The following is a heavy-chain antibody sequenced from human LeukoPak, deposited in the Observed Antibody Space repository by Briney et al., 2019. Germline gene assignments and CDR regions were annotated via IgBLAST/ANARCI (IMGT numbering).Heavy chain of an antibody. CDR3: TRDLMDYDVSTGLHHYYMDV. V-gene: IGHV3-23*01. J-gene: IGHJ6*02. D-gene: IGHD3-9*01. CDR2: ISGSGGST. CDR1: GFTFSSYA. Sequence: GGSLRLSCAASGFTFSSYAMSWVRQAPGKGLEWVSAISGSGGSTYYADSVKGRFTISRDNSKNTLYLQMNTLRVEDTAVYYCTRDLMDYDVSTGLHHYYMDVWGQGTTVTVSS.